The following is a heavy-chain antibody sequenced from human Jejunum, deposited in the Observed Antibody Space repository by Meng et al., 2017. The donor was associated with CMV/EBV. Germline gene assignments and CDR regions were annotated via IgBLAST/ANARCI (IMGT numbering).Heavy chain of an antibody. CDR3: AHFVGGYYPSRPDY. J-gene: IGHJ4*02. V-gene: IGHV2-5*02. CDR2: IYRGDDK. Sequence: QITSKKYCPTLVKPTQTPTLTCSISGFSPSTSGEGVGWIRQPPGKALEWLALIYRGDDKRYSPSLNSRLTIAKDTSKNEVVLTLTNMGPIDTGTYYCAHFVGGYYPSRPDYWGQGTLVTVSS. CDR1: GFSPSTSGEG. D-gene: IGHD1-26*01.